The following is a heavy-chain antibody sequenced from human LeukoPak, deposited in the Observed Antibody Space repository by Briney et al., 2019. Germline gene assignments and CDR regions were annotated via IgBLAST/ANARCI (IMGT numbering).Heavy chain of an antibody. J-gene: IGHJ6*02. Sequence: GGSLRLSCAASGFTLSNYSINWVRQAPGKGLEWVSSISSSGNYIYYADSVKGRFTISRDNTKNSLNLQMNSLRAEDTAVYYCARELVLFNIVVGGMDVWGQGTTVTVSS. CDR1: GFTLSNYS. V-gene: IGHV3-21*01. CDR2: ISSSGNYI. D-gene: IGHD2-15*01. CDR3: ARELVLFNIVVGGMDV.